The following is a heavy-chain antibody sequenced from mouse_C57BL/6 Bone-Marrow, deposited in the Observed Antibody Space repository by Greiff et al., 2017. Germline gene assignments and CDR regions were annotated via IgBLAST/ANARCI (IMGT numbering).Heavy chain of an antibody. V-gene: IGHV1-52*01. CDR1: GYTFTSYW. J-gene: IGHJ3*01. D-gene: IGHD1-1*01. CDR3: ARGHYYYGSSIFAY. CDR2: IDPSDSET. Sequence: QVQLKQPGAELVRPGSSVKLSCKASGYTFTSYWMHWVKQRPIQGLEWIGNIDPSDSETHYNQKFKDKATLTVDKSSSTAYMQLSSLTSEDSAVYYCARGHYYYGSSIFAYWGQGTLVTVSA.